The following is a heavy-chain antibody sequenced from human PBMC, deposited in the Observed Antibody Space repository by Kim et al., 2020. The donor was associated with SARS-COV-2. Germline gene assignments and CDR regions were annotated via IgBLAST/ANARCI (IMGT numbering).Heavy chain of an antibody. V-gene: IGHV4-39*01. CDR3: ASSEVKNYYYGSGSYDY. D-gene: IGHD3-10*01. J-gene: IGHJ4*02. Sequence: LKSRVTISVDTSKNQFSLKLSSVTAADTAVYYCASSEVKNYYYGSGSYDYWGQGTLVTVSS.